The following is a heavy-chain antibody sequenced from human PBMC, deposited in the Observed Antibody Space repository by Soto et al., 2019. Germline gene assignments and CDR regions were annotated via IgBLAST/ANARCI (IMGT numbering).Heavy chain of an antibody. CDR2: IYWNDDK. CDR3: AHSSLHYYYDSSGYRNLAGYYFDY. V-gene: IGHV2-5*01. Sequence: SGPTLVNPTQTLTLTGTFSGFSLSTSGVGVGWIRQPPGKALEWLALIYWNDDKRYSPSLKSRLTITKDTSKNQVVLTMTNMDPVDTATYYCAHSSLHYYYDSSGYRNLAGYYFDYWGQGTLVTV. CDR1: GFSLSTSGVG. J-gene: IGHJ4*02. D-gene: IGHD3-22*01.